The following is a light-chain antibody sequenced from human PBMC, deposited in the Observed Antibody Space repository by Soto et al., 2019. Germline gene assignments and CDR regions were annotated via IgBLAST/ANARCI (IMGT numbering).Light chain of an antibody. CDR1: SSDIGGYDY. CDR3: SSYAGSVL. V-gene: IGLV2-8*01. J-gene: IGLJ2*01. CDR2: EVS. Sequence: QSALTQPPSASGSPGQSVTISCTGTSSDIGGYDYVSWYQQHPGKAPKLMIFEVSKRPSGVPDRFSGSKSGNTASLTVSGLQAEDEADYYCSSYAGSVLFGGGTKLTV.